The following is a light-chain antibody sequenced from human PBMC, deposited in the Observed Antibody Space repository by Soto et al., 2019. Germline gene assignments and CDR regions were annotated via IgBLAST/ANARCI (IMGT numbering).Light chain of an antibody. J-gene: IGKJ4*01. V-gene: IGKV3-15*01. CDR3: QQYNNWPPLT. Sequence: EIVMTQSPATLSGSPGERATLSCRASQSVNSNLAWYQQKPGQSPRLLIYAASTRATGIPARFSGSGSGTEFTLTISSLQSEDFAVYYCQQYNNWPPLTFGGGTKVEIK. CDR2: AAS. CDR1: QSVNSN.